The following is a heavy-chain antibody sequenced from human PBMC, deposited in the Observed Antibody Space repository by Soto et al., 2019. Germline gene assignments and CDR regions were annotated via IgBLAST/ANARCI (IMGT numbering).Heavy chain of an antibody. D-gene: IGHD3-3*01. CDR3: ARDPHKYYDFWSGSFYYYDMDV. CDR2: INPNSGGT. CDR1: GYTFTSYG. V-gene: IGHV1-2*02. J-gene: IGHJ6*02. Sequence: ASVKVSCKASGYTFTSYGMNWVRQAPGRGLEWMGWINPNSGGTNYAQKFQGRVTMTRDTSISTAYMELSRLRSDDTAVYYCARDPHKYYDFWSGSFYYYDMDVWGQGTTVTVSS.